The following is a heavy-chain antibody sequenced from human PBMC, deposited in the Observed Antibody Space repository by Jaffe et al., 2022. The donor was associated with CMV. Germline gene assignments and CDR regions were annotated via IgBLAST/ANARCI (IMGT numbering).Heavy chain of an antibody. CDR1: GFTFSSYA. CDR2: ISGSGGST. Sequence: EVQLLESGGGLVQPGGSLRLSCAASGFTFSSYAMSWVRQAPGKGLEWVSAISGSGGSTYYADSVKGRFTISRDNSKNTLYLQMNSLRAEDTAVYYCAKDHVMEQWLDYYFDYWGQGTLVTVSS. J-gene: IGHJ4*02. CDR3: AKDHVMEQWLDYYFDY. D-gene: IGHD6-19*01. V-gene: IGHV3-23*01.